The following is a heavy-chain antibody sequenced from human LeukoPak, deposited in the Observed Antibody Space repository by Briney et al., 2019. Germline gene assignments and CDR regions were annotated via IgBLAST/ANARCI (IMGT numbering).Heavy chain of an antibody. CDR2: IWYDGSNK. D-gene: IGHD1-26*01. V-gene: IGHV3-33*01. CDR1: GFTFSSYG. CDR3: ARGIVGATLPDAFDI. Sequence: PGRSLRLSCAASGFTFSSYGMHWVRQAPGKGLEWVAVIWYDGSNKYYADSVKGRFTISRDNSKNTLYLQMNGLRAEDTAVYYCARGIVGATLPDAFDIWGQGTMVTVSS. J-gene: IGHJ3*02.